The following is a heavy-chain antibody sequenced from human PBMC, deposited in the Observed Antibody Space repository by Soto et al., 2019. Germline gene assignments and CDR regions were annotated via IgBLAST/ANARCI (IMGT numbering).Heavy chain of an antibody. CDR1: GFTFSSYG. J-gene: IGHJ4*02. CDR2: IWYDGSNK. CDR3: AREAAGLPPLQWLPQYSLYFDY. D-gene: IGHD2-21*01. Sequence: GGSLRLSCAASGFTFSSYGMHWVRQAPGKGLEWVAVIWYDGSNKYYADSVKGRFTISRDNSKNTLYLQMNSLRAEDTAVYYCAREAAGLPPLQWLPQYSLYFDYWGQGTLVTVSS. V-gene: IGHV3-33*01.